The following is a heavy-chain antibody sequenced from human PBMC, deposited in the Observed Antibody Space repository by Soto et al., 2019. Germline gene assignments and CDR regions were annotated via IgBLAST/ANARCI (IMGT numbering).Heavy chain of an antibody. CDR1: GFTFSSYG. CDR3: ARDRSVVTAFHPDYGMDV. V-gene: IGHV3-33*01. J-gene: IGHJ6*02. D-gene: IGHD2-21*02. CDR2: IWYDGSNK. Sequence: ESGGGVVQPGRSLRLSCAASGFTFSSYGMHWVRQAPGKGLEWVAVIWYDGSNKYYADSVKGRFTISRDNSKNTLYLQMNSLRAEDTAVYYCARDRSVVTAFHPDYGMDVWGQGTTVTVSS.